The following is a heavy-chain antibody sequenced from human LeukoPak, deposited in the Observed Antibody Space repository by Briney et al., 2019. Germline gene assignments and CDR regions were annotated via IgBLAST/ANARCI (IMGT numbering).Heavy chain of an antibody. V-gene: IGHV3-66*01. CDR1: GLTISNNF. Sequence: GGSLRLSCAASGLTISNNFMGWVRQAPGKGLEWVSLIYSGGSTHSADSVKGRFTISRDNSKNTLHLQMNSLRVEDTAVYYCARDTDYYGSGRHGYFDHWGQGTLVTVSS. D-gene: IGHD3-10*01. CDR2: IYSGGST. J-gene: IGHJ1*01. CDR3: ARDTDYYGSGRHGYFDH.